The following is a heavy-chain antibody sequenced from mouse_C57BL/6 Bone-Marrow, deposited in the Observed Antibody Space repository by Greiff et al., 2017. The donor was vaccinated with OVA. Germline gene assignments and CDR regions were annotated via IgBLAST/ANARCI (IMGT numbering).Heavy chain of an antibody. J-gene: IGHJ1*03. CDR2: INPDSSTI. CDR3: ARPEYYGSSSHWYFDV. D-gene: IGHD1-1*01. V-gene: IGHV4-1*01. CDR1: GIDFSRYW. Sequence: EVKLMESGGGLVQPGGSLKLSCAASGIDFSRYWMSWVRRAPGKGLEWIGEINPDSSTINYAPSLKDKFIISRDNAKNTLYLQMSKVRSEDTALYYCARPEYYGSSSHWYFDVWGTGTTVTVSS.